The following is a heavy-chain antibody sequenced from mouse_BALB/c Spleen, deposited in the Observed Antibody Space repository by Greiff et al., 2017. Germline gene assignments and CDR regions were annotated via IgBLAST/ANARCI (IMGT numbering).Heavy chain of an antibody. CDR3: ARGLYDYDGGFAY. V-gene: IGHV1-4*01. J-gene: IGHJ3*01. Sequence: QVQLQQSGAELARPGASVKMSCKASGYTFTSYTMHWVTQRPGQGLEWIGYINPSSGYTNYNQKFKDKATLTADKSSSTAYMQLSSLTSEDSAVYYCARGLYDYDGGFAYWGQGTLVTVSA. D-gene: IGHD2-4*01. CDR2: INPSSGYT. CDR1: GYTFTSYT.